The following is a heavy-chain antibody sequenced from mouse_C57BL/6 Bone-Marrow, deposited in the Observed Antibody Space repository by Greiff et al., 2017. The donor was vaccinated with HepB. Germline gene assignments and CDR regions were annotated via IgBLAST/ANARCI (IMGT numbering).Heavy chain of an antibody. J-gene: IGHJ3*01. D-gene: IGHD2-13*01. Sequence: EVQLVESGPELVKPGASVKIPCKASGYTFTDYNMDWVKQSHGKSLEWIGDINPNNGGTIYNQKFKGKATLTVDKSSSTAYMELRSLTSEDTAVEYGARGAKMTTGAWFAYWGQGTLVTVAA. V-gene: IGHV1-18*01. CDR2: INPNNGGT. CDR1: GYTFTDYN. CDR3: ARGAKMTTGAWFAY.